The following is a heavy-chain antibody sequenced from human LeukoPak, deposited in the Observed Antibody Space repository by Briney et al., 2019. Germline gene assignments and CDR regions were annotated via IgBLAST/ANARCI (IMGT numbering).Heavy chain of an antibody. D-gene: IGHD6-6*01. J-gene: IGHJ4*02. CDR2: ISWSSGSI. Sequence: GGSLRLSCAASGFTFDDYAMHWVRQAPGKGLEWVSGISWSSGSIGYADSVKGRFTISRDNAKNSLYLQMNSLRAEDTALYYCAKGLGYSSSSGPSLWGQGTLVTVSS. V-gene: IGHV3-9*01. CDR1: GFTFDDYA. CDR3: AKGLGYSSSSGPSL.